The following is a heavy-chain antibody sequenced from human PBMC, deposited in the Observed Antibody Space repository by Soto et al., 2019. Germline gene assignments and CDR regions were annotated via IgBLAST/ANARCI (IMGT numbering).Heavy chain of an antibody. CDR3: AKAGGGRERFDY. CDR1: GFAFSSYD. D-gene: IGHD3-16*01. J-gene: IGHJ4*02. CDR2: MLYDGTDN. V-gene: IGHV3-30*18. Sequence: GGSLRLSCVASGFAFSSYDMHWVRQAPGKGLEWVAGMLYDGTDNYYADFVKGRFSISRDNSKNTLFLQINSLRSDDTAVYYCAKAGGGRERFDYWGQGSLVTVSS.